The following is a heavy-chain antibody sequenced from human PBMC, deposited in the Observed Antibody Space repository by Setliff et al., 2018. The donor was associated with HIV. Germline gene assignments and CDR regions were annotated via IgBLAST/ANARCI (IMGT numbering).Heavy chain of an antibody. V-gene: IGHV4-61*01. J-gene: IGHJ3*02. CDR2: IHYTGST. CDR3: AREIVSTITAYDI. D-gene: IGHD5-12*01. Sequence: SETLSLTCSVSGGSVSSVNYYWSWIRQPPGKGLEWIGYIHYTGSTTYNPSLKSRVTISVDTSKNQFSLELSSVTAADTAVYYCAREIVSTITAYDIWGQGTMVTVSS. CDR1: GGSVSSVNYY.